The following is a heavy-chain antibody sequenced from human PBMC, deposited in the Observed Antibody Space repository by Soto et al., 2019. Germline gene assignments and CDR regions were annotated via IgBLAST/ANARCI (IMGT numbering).Heavy chain of an antibody. CDR1: GFTFSNYP. V-gene: IGHV3-30*18. Sequence: QVQLVESGGGVVQPGRSLRLSCAASGFTFSNYPMHWVRQAPGKGLEGLAIISYDGDNEYYADSVRGRFTISRDNSKNTLYLQTNNLRHEDTAVYYCAKDGGPVYCNSPGCSAKHFDYWGQGTLVTVSS. D-gene: IGHD2-2*01. CDR2: ISYDGDNE. J-gene: IGHJ4*02. CDR3: AKDGGPVYCNSPGCSAKHFDY.